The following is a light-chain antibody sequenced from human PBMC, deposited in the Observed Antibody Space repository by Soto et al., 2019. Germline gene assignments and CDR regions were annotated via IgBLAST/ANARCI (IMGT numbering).Light chain of an antibody. CDR1: QSIGKH. CDR3: QQDYSSAIT. CDR2: SVS. J-gene: IGKJ5*01. Sequence: DIQMTQSPSSLSASVGDTVTITCRASQSIGKHLNWYQQKPGKAPKFLIYSVSSLQSGVPSRFSGSRSGTDFTLTINSLQPEDFATYYCQQDYSSAITFSQGARLEI. V-gene: IGKV1-39*01.